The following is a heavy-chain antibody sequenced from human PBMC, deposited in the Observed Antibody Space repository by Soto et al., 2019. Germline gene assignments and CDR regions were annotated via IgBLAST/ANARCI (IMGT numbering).Heavy chain of an antibody. J-gene: IGHJ5*02. CDR2: INHSGST. V-gene: IGHV4-34*01. CDR1: GGSFSGYY. Sequence: QVQLQQWGAGLLKPSETLSLTCAVYGGSFSGYYWSWIRQPPGKGLEWIGEINHSGSTNYNPSLKSRVTISVDTSKNQFSLKLSSVTAADTAVYYCARGGYGDYNWFDPWGQGTLVTVSS. CDR3: ARGGYGDYNWFDP. D-gene: IGHD4-17*01.